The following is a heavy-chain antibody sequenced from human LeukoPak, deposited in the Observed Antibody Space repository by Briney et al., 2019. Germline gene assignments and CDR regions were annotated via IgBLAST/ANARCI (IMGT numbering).Heavy chain of an antibody. J-gene: IGHJ3*02. CDR3: ARGSIAARNDAFDI. V-gene: IGHV4-59*01. CDR1: GGSISRYY. Sequence: SETLSLTCNVSGGSISRYYWNWIRKRPGKEVEGIGYIYYSGSTNYIPSLMSGVTISVDTSKNQLSPKLSFVCAADTAVYYCARGSIAARNDAFDIWGQGTMVTVSS. CDR2: IYYSGST. D-gene: IGHD6-6*01.